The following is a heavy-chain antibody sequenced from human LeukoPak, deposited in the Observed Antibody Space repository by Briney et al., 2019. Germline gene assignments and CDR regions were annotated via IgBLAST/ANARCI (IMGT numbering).Heavy chain of an antibody. J-gene: IGHJ6*02. CDR1: GGSFRGYY. CDR2: INHSGST. CDR3: ARRPWGGMDV. V-gene: IGHV4-34*01. Sequence: KPSETLSLTCAVYGGSFRGYYWSWIRQPPGKGLEWIGEINHSGSTNYNPSLKSRVTISVDTSKNQYSLNLNSVTAADTAVYFCARRPWGGMDVWGQGTTVTVSS. D-gene: IGHD1-26*01.